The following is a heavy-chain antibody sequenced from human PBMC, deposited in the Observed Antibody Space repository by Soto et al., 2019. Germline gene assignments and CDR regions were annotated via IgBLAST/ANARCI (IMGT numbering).Heavy chain of an antibody. CDR1: GGSISPYY. CDR3: ARETSVGTSPFSNSGWYGYFDY. Sequence: PSETLSLTCTVSGGSISPYYLSWIRQPPGGGLECIGYIFHTGTPRYSPSLESRVTISVDSSKNQAYLKLTSVTAADTAVYFCARETSVGTSPFSNSGWYGYFDYWGPGALVTVSS. J-gene: IGHJ4*02. V-gene: IGHV4-59*01. CDR2: IFHTGTP. D-gene: IGHD6-19*01.